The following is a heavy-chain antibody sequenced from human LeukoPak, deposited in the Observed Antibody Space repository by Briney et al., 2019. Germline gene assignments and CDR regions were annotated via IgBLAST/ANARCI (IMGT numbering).Heavy chain of an antibody. CDR1: GFTFSNYE. CDR3: ARDQRYCSSSSCPWEPFDY. Sequence: PGGSLRLSCAASGFTFSNYEMNWVRQAPGKGLEWVANIKQDGSEKYYVDSVKGRFTISRDNAKNSLYLQMNSLRAEDTAVYYCARDQRYCSSSSCPWEPFDYWGQGTLVTVSS. V-gene: IGHV3-7*05. CDR2: IKQDGSEK. J-gene: IGHJ4*02. D-gene: IGHD2-2*01.